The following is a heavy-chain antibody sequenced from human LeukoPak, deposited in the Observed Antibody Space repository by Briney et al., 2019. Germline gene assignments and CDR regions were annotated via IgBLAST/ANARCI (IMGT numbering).Heavy chain of an antibody. J-gene: IGHJ4*02. Sequence: SETLSLTCTVSGGSISSYYWSWIRQPPGKGLEWIGYIYYSGSTYYNPSLKSRVTISVDTSKNQFSLKLSSVTAADTAVYYCAGESGLDWGQGTLVTVSS. V-gene: IGHV4-59*04. D-gene: IGHD3-16*01. CDR2: IYYSGST. CDR3: AGESGLD. CDR1: GGSISSYY.